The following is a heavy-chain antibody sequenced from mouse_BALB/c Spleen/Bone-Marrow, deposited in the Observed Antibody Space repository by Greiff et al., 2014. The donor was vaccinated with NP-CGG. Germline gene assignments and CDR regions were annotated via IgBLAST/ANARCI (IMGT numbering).Heavy chain of an antibody. CDR2: ISYSGST. J-gene: IGHJ4*01. Sequence: EVQVVESGPSLVKPSQTLSLTCSVTGDSITSGYWNWIRKFPGNKLEYMGYISYSGSTYYNPSLESRISITRNTSKNQYYLQLNSVTTEDTATYYCARLNIPDAMDYWGQGTSVTVSS. CDR3: ARLNIPDAMDY. CDR1: GDSITSGY. V-gene: IGHV3-8*02.